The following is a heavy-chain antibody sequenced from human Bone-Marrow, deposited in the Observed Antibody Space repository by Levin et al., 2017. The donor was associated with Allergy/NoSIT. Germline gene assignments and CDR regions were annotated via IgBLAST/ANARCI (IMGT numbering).Heavy chain of an antibody. CDR1: FFPLLLFF. J-gene: IGHJ6*04. Sequence: SFFPLLLFFLIWIRQAPGKGLEWVASINQHGSEEFYVDSVKGRFTLSRSRARNSLYLQMNSLRAEDTAVYYCARDLAGVWGKGTTVTVSS. D-gene: IGHD6-19*01. CDR3: ARDLAGV. V-gene: IGHV3-7*03. CDR2: INQHGSEE.